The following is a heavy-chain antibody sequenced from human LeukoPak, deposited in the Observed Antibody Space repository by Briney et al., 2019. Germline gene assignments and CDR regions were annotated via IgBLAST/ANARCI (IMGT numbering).Heavy chain of an antibody. V-gene: IGHV4-39*02. D-gene: IGHD5-12*01. CDR3: ARDGYSGNDGL. CDR1: GGSISSSSYY. CDR2: IYYSGST. J-gene: IGHJ4*02. Sequence: SETLSLTCTVSGGSISSSSYYWGWIRQPPGKGLEWIGSIYYSGSTYYNPSLKSRVTISVDTSKNQFSLKLSSVTAADTAVYYCARDGYSGNDGLWGQGSLVTVSS.